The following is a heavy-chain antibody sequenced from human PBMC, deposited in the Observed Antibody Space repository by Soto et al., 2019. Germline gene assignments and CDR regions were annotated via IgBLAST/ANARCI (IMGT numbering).Heavy chain of an antibody. CDR3: ASEGTVATICSWFDP. D-gene: IGHD5-12*01. CDR1: GGTFSSYA. Sequence: QVQLVQSGAEVKKPGASVKVSCKASGGTFSSYAISWVRQAPGQGLEWMGGIIPIFATSNYAQKFQGRVTITADESTSTAYMELSSLRSEDTAVYYCASEGTVATICSWFDPWGQGTLFTVSS. J-gene: IGHJ5*02. CDR2: IIPIFATS. V-gene: IGHV1-69*12.